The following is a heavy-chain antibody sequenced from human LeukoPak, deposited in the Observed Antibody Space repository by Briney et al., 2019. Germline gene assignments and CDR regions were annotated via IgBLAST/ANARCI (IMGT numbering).Heavy chain of an antibody. CDR3: ARDPGIAAAGTVGYFDF. D-gene: IGHD6-13*01. J-gene: IGHJ4*02. CDR1: GFTFSSYW. Sequence: GGSLRLSCAASGFTFSSYWMSWVRQAPGKGLEWVANIKQDGSRIHYVDSVKGRFTISRDNAKNSLYLQMNSLRAEDTAVYYCARDPGIAAAGTVGYFDFWGQGTLVTVSS. V-gene: IGHV3-7*01. CDR2: IKQDGSRI.